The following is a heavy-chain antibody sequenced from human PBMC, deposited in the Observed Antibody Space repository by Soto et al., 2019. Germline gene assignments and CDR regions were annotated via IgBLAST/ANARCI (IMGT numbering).Heavy chain of an antibody. D-gene: IGHD3-10*01. CDR3: ATSRVVALWFGEPYISPYCMDV. CDR2: IIPIFGTA. V-gene: IGHV1-69*13. Sequence: SVKVSCKASGGTFSSYAISWVRQAPGQGLEWMGGIIPIFGTANYAQKFQGRVTITADESTSTAYMELSSLRSEDAAVYYCATSRVVALWFGEPYISPYCMDVWGQGTTVTVSS. J-gene: IGHJ6*02. CDR1: GGTFSSYA.